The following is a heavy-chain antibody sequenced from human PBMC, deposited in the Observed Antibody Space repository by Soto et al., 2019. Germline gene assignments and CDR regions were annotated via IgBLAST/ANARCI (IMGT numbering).Heavy chain of an antibody. CDR3: ATRRGFSPGDYFDS. D-gene: IGHD5-18*01. J-gene: IGHJ4*02. CDR1: GASISTNYY. CDR2: IYSSGTT. V-gene: IGHV4-39*01. Sequence: QLQLRESGPGLVKPSETLSLTCHVSGASISTNYYWGWVRQTPGKGLEWLASIYSSGTTFYNPSLKSRVTMSIDTSKNELSLQLGSVTAADTAVFYCATRRGFSPGDYFDSWGQGILVTVSS.